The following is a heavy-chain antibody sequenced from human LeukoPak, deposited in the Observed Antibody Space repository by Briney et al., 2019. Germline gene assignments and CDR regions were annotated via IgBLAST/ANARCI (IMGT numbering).Heavy chain of an antibody. CDR3: ASSLIVVVPAARGLGD. Sequence: SVKVSCKASGGTFSSYAISWVRQALGQGLEWMGGIIPIFGTANYAQKFQGRVTITADESTSTAYMELSSLRSEDTAVYYCASSLIVVVPAARGLGDWGQGTLVTVSS. D-gene: IGHD2-2*01. CDR2: IIPIFGTA. V-gene: IGHV1-69*01. J-gene: IGHJ4*02. CDR1: GGTFSSYA.